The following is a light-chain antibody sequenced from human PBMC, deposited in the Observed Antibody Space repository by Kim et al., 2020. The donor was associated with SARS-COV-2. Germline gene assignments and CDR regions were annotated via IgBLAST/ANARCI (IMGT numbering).Light chain of an antibody. CDR3: QAWDSSTAV. CDR2: QDN. Sequence: VSPGQTASITCSGDKLGDKYACWYQQKPGQSPVLVIYQDNKRPLGIPERFSGSNSGNTATLTISGTQAMDEADYYCQAWDSSTAVFGGGTQLTVL. J-gene: IGLJ2*01. V-gene: IGLV3-1*01. CDR1: KLGDKY.